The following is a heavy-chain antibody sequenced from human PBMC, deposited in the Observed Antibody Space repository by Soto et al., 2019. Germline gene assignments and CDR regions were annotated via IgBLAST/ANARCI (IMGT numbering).Heavy chain of an antibody. Sequence: QTLSLPCAISGDSVSSNTAAWNWIRSSPSRGLEWLGRTYYRSNWRHDYAVSVKSRITVNPDTSKNHFSLQLNSVTPDDTAVYYCARGVAGTGFDLWGQGTLVTFSS. CDR3: ARGVAGTGFDL. J-gene: IGHJ4*02. CDR1: GDSVSSNTAA. CDR2: TYYRSNWRH. D-gene: IGHD6-19*01. V-gene: IGHV6-1*01.